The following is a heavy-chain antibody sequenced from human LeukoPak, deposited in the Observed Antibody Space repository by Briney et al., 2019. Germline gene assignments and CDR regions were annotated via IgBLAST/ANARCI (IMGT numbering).Heavy chain of an antibody. CDR1: GGSISSGGYR. V-gene: IGHV4-31*11. Sequence: TSQTLSLTCAVSGGSISSGGYRWTWIRQYPGKGLEWIGYINYSGSTYYNPSLKSRVIISVDTSKNQFSLNLNSVTAADTAVYYCAREMDAHPLIVVWGQGTLVTVSS. CDR2: INYSGST. J-gene: IGHJ1*01. CDR3: AREMDAHPLIVV. D-gene: IGHD2-21*01.